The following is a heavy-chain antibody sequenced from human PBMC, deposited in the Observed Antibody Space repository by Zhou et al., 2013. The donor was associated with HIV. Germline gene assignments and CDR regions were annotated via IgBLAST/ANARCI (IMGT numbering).Heavy chain of an antibody. CDR2: LYQWEH. CDR3: ARDHYYGSGLVILDAFDI. Sequence: QVQLQESGPGLVKPSETLSLTCTVSGGSISSYYWSWIRQPAGKGTGVDWAYLYQWEHQLQTPPYKSRVTMSVDTSKNQFSLKLSSVTAADTAVYYCARDHYYGSGLVILDAFDIWAKGQWSPSLQ. J-gene: IGHJ3*02. V-gene: IGHV4-4*07. D-gene: IGHD3-10*01. CDR1: GGSISSYY.